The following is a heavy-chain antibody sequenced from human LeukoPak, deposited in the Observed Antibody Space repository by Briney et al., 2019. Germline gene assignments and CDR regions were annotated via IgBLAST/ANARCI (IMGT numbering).Heavy chain of an antibody. CDR2: INHSGST. Sequence: PSETLSLTCAVYGGSFSGYYWSWIRQPPGKGLEWIGEINHSGSTYYNPSLKSRVTISVDTSKNQFSLKLSSVTAADTAVYYCARVGNIVADLWGRGTLVTVSS. J-gene: IGHJ2*01. D-gene: IGHD5-12*01. CDR3: ARVGNIVADL. V-gene: IGHV4-34*09. CDR1: GGSFSGYY.